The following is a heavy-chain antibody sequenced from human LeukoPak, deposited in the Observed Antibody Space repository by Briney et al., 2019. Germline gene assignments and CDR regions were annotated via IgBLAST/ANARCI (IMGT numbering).Heavy chain of an antibody. CDR1: GFTFSSQG. Sequence: GGSLRLSCAAPGFTFSSQGVNWVRQAPGKGLEWVAVISYDGSNNDYADSVKGRFTISRDNSKNTLYLKMNSLRAEDTAVYYCAKDPKPPLYLWGALETWGQGTMVTVSS. V-gene: IGHV3-30*18. J-gene: IGHJ3*02. D-gene: IGHD3-16*01. CDR2: ISYDGSNN. CDR3: AKDPKPPLYLWGALET.